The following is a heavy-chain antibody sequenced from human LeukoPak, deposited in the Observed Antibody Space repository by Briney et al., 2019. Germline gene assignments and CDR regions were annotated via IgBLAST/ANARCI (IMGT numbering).Heavy chain of an antibody. D-gene: IGHD3-3*01. V-gene: IGHV1-18*01. Sequence: ASVKVSCKASGYTFTRYGISWVRQAPGQGLEWMGWISAYNGNTNYAQKLQGRVTMTTDTSTSTAYMELRSLRSDDTAVYYCARDFGVVSNYYYGMDVWGQGTTVTVSS. CDR2: ISAYNGNT. CDR1: GYTFTRYG. J-gene: IGHJ6*02. CDR3: ARDFGVVSNYYYGMDV.